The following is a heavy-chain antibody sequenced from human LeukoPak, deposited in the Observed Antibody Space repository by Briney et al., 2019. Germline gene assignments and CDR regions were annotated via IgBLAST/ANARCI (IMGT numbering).Heavy chain of an antibody. D-gene: IGHD5-24*01. CDR3: AKTVEMAPNTGNDY. Sequence: ASVKVSCKASGYTFTSDYMNWVRQAPGQGLEWMGIVHSRGGVIKYAQEFQERLTVTRDTSTSTIYMELSSLRSEQPAVYYCAKTVEMAPNTGNDYWGQGTLVTVSS. J-gene: IGHJ4*02. CDR2: VHSRGGVI. V-gene: IGHV1-46*01. CDR1: GYTFTSDY.